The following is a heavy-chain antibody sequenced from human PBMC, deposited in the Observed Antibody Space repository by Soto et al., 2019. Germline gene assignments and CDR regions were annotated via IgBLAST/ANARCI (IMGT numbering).Heavy chain of an antibody. J-gene: IGHJ6*02. Sequence: GGSLRLSCAASGFTFSSYWMHWVRQAPGKGLVWVSRINSDGSSTSYADSVKGRFTISRDNAKNTLYLQMNSLRAEDTAVYYCARSHSNPMIVVVVQPDDYGMDVWGQGTTVTVSS. CDR2: INSDGSST. CDR1: GFTFSSYW. V-gene: IGHV3-74*01. D-gene: IGHD3-22*01. CDR3: ARSHSNPMIVVVVQPDDYGMDV.